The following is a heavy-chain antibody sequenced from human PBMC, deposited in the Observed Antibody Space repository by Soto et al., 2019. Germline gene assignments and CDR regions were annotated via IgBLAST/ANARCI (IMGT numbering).Heavy chain of an antibody. Sequence: GGSLRLSCAASGFTFSSYAMSWVRQAPGKGLEWVSAISGSGGSTYYADSVKGRFTISRDNSKNTLYLQMNSLRAEDTAVYYCAKDLPDSSSWYPYLLVDDYWGQGTLVTVSS. CDR1: GFTFSSYA. V-gene: IGHV3-23*01. CDR2: ISGSGGST. D-gene: IGHD6-13*01. J-gene: IGHJ4*02. CDR3: AKDLPDSSSWYPYLLVDDY.